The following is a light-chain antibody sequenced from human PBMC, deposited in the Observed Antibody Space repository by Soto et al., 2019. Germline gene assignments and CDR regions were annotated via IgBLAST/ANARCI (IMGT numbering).Light chain of an antibody. CDR2: GVS. CDR1: QNLRSS. CDR3: QQYNNWPRT. V-gene: IGKV3-15*01. Sequence: EIVMTQSPATLSVSPGERATLSCRASQNLRSSLAWYHQKPGQAPRLLIYGVSTRATGIPARFSGSGSGTEFTLTINSLQSEDFAVYYCQQYNNWPRTFGQGTKVDIK. J-gene: IGKJ1*01.